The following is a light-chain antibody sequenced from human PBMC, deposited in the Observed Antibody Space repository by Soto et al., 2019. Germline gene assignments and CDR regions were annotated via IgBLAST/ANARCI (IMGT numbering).Light chain of an antibody. J-gene: IGLJ1*01. CDR3: GADHGSGSNFVYV. CDR1: SGYNNYK. V-gene: IGLV9-49*01. CDR2: VGSGGIVG. Sequence: QPVLTQPPSASASLGASVTLTCTLSSGYNNYKVDWYQQRPGEGPWFVMRVGSGGIVGSKGDGIPDRFSVLASGLDRYLTIENIQEEDESDYHCGADHGSGSNFVYVFGTGTKVTVL.